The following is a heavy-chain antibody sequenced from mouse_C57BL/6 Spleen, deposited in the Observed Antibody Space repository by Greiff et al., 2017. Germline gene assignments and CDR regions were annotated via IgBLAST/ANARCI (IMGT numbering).Heavy chain of an antibody. CDR2: IYTGDGDT. Sequence: QVQLKQSGAELVKPGASVKISCKASGYAFSSYWMTWVKQRPGKGLEWIGQIYTGDGDTNYNGKFKGQATLTADKSSSIAYMQLSSLTSEDSAVYFCARGAYYSNYVFDYWGQGTTLTVSS. CDR1: GYAFSSYW. V-gene: IGHV1-80*01. CDR3: ARGAYYSNYVFDY. J-gene: IGHJ2*01. D-gene: IGHD2-5*01.